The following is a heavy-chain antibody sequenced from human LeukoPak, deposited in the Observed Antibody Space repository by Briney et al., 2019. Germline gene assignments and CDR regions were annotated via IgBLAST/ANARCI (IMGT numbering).Heavy chain of an antibody. CDR3: AGGDSPLPSHY. CDR1: GGSISSGGYY. V-gene: IGHV4-31*03. CDR2: IYHSGST. J-gene: IGHJ4*02. Sequence: SETLSLTCTVSGGSISSGGYYWSWIRQHPGKGLEWIGYIYHSGSTYYNPSLKSRLTISVDASKNPFSLKLYSVTAADTAVYYCAGGDSPLPSHYWGQGALVTVSS.